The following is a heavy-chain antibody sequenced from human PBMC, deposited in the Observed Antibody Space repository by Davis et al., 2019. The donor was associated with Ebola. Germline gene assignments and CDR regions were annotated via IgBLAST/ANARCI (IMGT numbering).Heavy chain of an antibody. Sequence: ASVKVSCKASGYTFTSYGISWVRQAPGQGLEWMGWISAYNGNTNYAQKFQGRVTMTRDTSTSTVYMELSSLRSEDTAVYYCARSVYSSSWYRAYYYYYYMDVWGKGTTVTVSS. V-gene: IGHV1-18*01. D-gene: IGHD6-13*01. J-gene: IGHJ6*03. CDR3: ARSVYSSSWYRAYYYYYYMDV. CDR2: ISAYNGNT. CDR1: GYTFTSYG.